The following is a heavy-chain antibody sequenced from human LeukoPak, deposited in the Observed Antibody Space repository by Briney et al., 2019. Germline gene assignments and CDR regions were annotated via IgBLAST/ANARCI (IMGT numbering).Heavy chain of an antibody. CDR2: ISGSGDST. J-gene: IGHJ4*02. Sequence: QPGGSLRLSCAASEFTFSSYAMSWVRQAPGKGLAWVSAISGSGDSTYYAGSVKGRFTVSRDNSKNTLYLQINSLRAEDTALYYCAKESGYSPSYYFDYWGQGTLVTVSS. CDR3: AKESGYSPSYYFDY. D-gene: IGHD3-16*02. V-gene: IGHV3-23*01. CDR1: EFTFSSYA.